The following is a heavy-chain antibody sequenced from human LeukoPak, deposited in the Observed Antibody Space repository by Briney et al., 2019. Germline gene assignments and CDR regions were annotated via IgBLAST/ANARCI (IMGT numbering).Heavy chain of an antibody. J-gene: IGHJ4*02. V-gene: IGHV4-59*01. CDR2: IYYSGST. D-gene: IGHD2-2*02. Sequence: SETLSLTCTVSGDSISGYYWSWIRQPPGKGLEWIGYIYYSGSTNYSPSLKSRVTISVDTSKNQFSLKLSSVTAADTAVYYCARVRVVPATISLYYFDYWGQGSLVTVSS. CDR3: ARVRVVPATISLYYFDY. CDR1: GDSISGYY.